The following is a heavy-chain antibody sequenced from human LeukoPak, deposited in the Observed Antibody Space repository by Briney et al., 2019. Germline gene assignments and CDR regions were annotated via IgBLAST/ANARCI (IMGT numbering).Heavy chain of an antibody. CDR2: ISGNGGTT. D-gene: IGHD3-9*01. V-gene: IGHV3-23*01. Sequence: GGSLRLSCADSGFTFSSYGMSWVRPAPGKGLEWVSAISGNGGTTYYLDSLKGRFTISRDNSKNTLYLQMNSLRAEDTAIYYCAKRLAGKPPDYWGQGTLVTVSS. CDR3: AKRLAGKPPDY. J-gene: IGHJ4*02. CDR1: GFTFSSYG.